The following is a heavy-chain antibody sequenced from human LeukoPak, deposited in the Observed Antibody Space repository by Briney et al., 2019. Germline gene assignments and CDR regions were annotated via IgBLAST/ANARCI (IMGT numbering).Heavy chain of an antibody. CDR2: ISSSGSTI. V-gene: IGHV3-48*03. CDR3: ARPRVVAATTFDY. CDR1: GFTFSSYE. D-gene: IGHD2-15*01. J-gene: IGHJ4*02. Sequence: GGSLRLSCAASGFTFSSYEMNWVRQAPGKGLEWVSYISSSGSTIYYADSVKGRFTISRDNAKNSLYLQMNSLRAEDTAVYYCARPRVVAATTFDYWGQGTLVTVSS.